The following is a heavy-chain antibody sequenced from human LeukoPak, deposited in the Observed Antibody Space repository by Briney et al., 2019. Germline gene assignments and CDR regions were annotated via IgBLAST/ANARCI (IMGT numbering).Heavy chain of an antibody. J-gene: IGHJ4*02. V-gene: IGHV1-2*02. Sequence: ASVKVSCKASGYTFTGYYMHWVRQAPGQGLEWMGWINPNSGGTNYAQKFQGRVTMTRDTSISTAYMELRSLRSDDTAVYYCARDLNIVVVTDPFDYWGQGTLVTVSS. CDR1: GYTFTGYY. CDR3: ARDLNIVVVTDPFDY. D-gene: IGHD2-21*02. CDR2: INPNSGGT.